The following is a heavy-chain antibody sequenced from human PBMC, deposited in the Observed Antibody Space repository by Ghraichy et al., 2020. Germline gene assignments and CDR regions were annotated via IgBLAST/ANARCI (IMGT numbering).Heavy chain of an antibody. CDR1: GFTFSNHS. V-gene: IGHV3-48*02. J-gene: IGHJ1*01. D-gene: IGHD2-8*01. Sequence: GGSLRLSCAVSGFTFSNHSMHWVRQAPGKGLEWISYISPTSDNTLYAGSVKGRFTISRDNGRNSLYLQLSSLRDEDTAVCYCATAGLIRGQGTLVTVSS. CDR3: ATAGLI. CDR2: ISPTSDNT.